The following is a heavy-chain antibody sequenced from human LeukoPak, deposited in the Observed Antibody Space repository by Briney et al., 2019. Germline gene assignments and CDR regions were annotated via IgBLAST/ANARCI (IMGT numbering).Heavy chain of an antibody. CDR1: GFTFSSYA. CDR3: AKIWGRSSFNDY. Sequence: PGGSLRLSCAASGFTFSSYAMSWVRQAPGKGLEWVSAISGSGGSTYYADSVRGRFTISRDNSKNTLYLQMNSLRAEDTAVYYCAKIWGRSSFNDYWGQGTLVTVSS. CDR2: ISGSGGST. J-gene: IGHJ4*02. V-gene: IGHV3-23*01. D-gene: IGHD6-6*01.